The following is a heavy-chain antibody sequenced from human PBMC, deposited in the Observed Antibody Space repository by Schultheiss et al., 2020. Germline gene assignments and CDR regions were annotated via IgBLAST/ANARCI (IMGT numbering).Heavy chain of an antibody. CDR3: AKVMQQLDYYGMDV. CDR1: GFTFSSYA. CDR2: ISYDGSNK. V-gene: IGHV3-30-3*01. D-gene: IGHD6-13*01. J-gene: IGHJ6*02. Sequence: GSLRLSCAASGFTFSSYAMHWVRQAPGKGLEWVAVISYDGSNKYYADSVKGRFTISRDNSKNTLYLQMNSLRAEDTAVYYCAKVMQQLDYYGMDVWGQGTTVTVSS.